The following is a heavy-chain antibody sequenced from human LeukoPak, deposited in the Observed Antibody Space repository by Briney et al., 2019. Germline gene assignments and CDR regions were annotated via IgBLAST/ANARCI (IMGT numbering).Heavy chain of an antibody. J-gene: IGHJ4*02. CDR2: INSDGSDT. CDR3: VRDPPTALELFDY. CDR1: GFTFSSYW. D-gene: IGHD5-18*01. V-gene: IGHV3-74*01. Sequence: GGSLRLSCAASGFTFSSYWMHWVRQAPGKGLVWVSRINSDGSDTNYADSVKGRFTISRDNAKNTVDLQMNSLRAEDTAVYFCVRDPPTALELFDYWGQGTLVTVSS.